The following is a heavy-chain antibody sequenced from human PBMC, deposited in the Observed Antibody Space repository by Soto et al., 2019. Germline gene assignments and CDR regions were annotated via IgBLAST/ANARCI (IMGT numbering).Heavy chain of an antibody. D-gene: IGHD2-15*01. CDR2: ISISGGST. Sequence: PGGSLRLSCTASGFTFGDYAMSWVRQAPGKGMEWVAAISISGGSTFYADSVKGRFTISRDNSKNTLYLQMNSLRAEDAAIYYCAKDLVGSNADYFDYWGQGALVTVSS. V-gene: IGHV3-23*01. CDR3: AKDLVGSNADYFDY. J-gene: IGHJ4*02. CDR1: GFTFGDYA.